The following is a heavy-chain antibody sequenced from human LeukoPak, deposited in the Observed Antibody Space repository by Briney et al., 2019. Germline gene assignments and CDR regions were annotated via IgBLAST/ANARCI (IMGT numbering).Heavy chain of an antibody. V-gene: IGHV3-74*01. D-gene: IGHD6-13*01. J-gene: IGHJ4*02. CDR1: GFTFSSYW. CDR3: ARVDSRTAQFDY. Sequence: PGGSLRLSCAASGFTFSSYWMHWVRQAPGKGLVWVSHINGDGSRTSYADSVKGRFTISRDNAKNTLYLHMNSLRAEDTAVYHCARVDSRTAQFDYWGQGTLVTVSS. CDR2: INGDGSRT.